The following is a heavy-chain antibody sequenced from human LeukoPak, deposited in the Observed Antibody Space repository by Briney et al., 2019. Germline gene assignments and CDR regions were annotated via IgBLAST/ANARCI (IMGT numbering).Heavy chain of an antibody. J-gene: IGHJ3*02. Sequence: GVSLRLSCAASGFTFDDYGMSWVRQAPGRGLEWVSGINWNGGSTGHADSVKGRFTISRDNAKKSLYLQMNSLRAEDTALYHCARSGTFRLVVPAADAFDIWGQGTMVTVSS. D-gene: IGHD2-2*01. V-gene: IGHV3-20*01. CDR3: ARSGTFRLVVPAADAFDI. CDR2: INWNGGST. CDR1: GFTFDDYG.